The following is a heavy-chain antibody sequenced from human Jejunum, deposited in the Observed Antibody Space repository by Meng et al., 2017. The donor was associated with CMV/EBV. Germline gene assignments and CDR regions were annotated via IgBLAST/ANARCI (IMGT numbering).Heavy chain of an antibody. CDR2: VSPSGGST. J-gene: IGHJ4*02. CDR3: AKGIYYFDSSGYRLFDY. D-gene: IGHD3-22*01. CDR1: YG. Sequence: YGMKWVRQAPGKGLEWVSGVSPSGGSTYYADSVKGRFTMSRDNSKKTVYLQMSSLGAEDTALYYCAKGIYYFDSSGYRLFDYWGQGTLVTVSS. V-gene: IGHV3-23*01.